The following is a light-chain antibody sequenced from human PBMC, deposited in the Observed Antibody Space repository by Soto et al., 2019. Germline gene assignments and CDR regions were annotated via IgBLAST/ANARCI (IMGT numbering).Light chain of an antibody. Sequence: EVVMTQSPATLSVTPGERATLSCRASQSINRNYLAWYQQKPGQAPRLLIYGISSRATGIPDRFSGSGSGTEFTLTISSLQPEDFAIYYCQQYSKWPITFGQGTRLEI. J-gene: IGKJ5*01. CDR2: GIS. CDR1: QSINRN. V-gene: IGKV3D-15*01. CDR3: QQYSKWPIT.